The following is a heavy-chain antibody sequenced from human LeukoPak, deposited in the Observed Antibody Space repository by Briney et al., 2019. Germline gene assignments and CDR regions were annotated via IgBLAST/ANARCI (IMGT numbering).Heavy chain of an antibody. CDR2: INYSGST. CDR3: ARDPLSTNDFDI. D-gene: IGHD1-1*01. CDR1: GGSITNSY. J-gene: IGHJ3*02. Sequence: SETLSLTCTVSGGSITNSYWNWIRQSPGKGLEWIGYINYSGSTNYNPSLKSRVTISVDTSKNQFSLKLSCVTAADTAVYFCARDPLSTNDFDIWGQGTMVTVSS. V-gene: IGHV4-59*01.